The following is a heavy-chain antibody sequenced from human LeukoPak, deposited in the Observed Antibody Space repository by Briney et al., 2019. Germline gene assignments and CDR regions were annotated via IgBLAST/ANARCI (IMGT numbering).Heavy chain of an antibody. V-gene: IGHV1-2*02. J-gene: IGHJ6*03. CDR1: GYTFTDYY. Sequence: ASVKVSCKASGYTFTDYYIHWVRQAPGQGLEWMGWINPNSGGTNYAQKFQGRVTMTRDTSISTAYMELSRLTSDDTAVYYCARGISCSGGSCYSYYYYMDVWGKGTTVTVSS. D-gene: IGHD2-15*01. CDR3: ARGISCSGGSCYSYYYYMDV. CDR2: INPNSGGT.